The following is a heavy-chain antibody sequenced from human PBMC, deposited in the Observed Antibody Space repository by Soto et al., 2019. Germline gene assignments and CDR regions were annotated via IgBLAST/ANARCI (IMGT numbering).Heavy chain of an antibody. D-gene: IGHD3-3*01. CDR3: ARGSELLRFLEWLFRFDP. Sequence: QVQLQQWGAGLLKPSETLSPTCAVYGGSFSGYYWSWIRQPPGKGLEWIGEINHSGSTNYNPSLKSRVTISVDTSKNQFSLKLSSVTAADTAVYYCARGSELLRFLEWLFRFDPWGQGTLVTVSS. J-gene: IGHJ5*02. CDR2: INHSGST. V-gene: IGHV4-34*01. CDR1: GGSFSGYY.